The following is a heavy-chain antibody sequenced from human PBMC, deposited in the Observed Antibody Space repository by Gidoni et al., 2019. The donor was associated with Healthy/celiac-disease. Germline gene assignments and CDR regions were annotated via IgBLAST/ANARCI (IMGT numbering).Heavy chain of an antibody. Sequence: QLQLQDSGPGLVKPSETLSLTCTVSGGSISSSRYYWGWIRQPPGKGLEWIGSIYYSGSTYYNPSLRSRVTISKDTSKNQFSLKLSSVTAADTAVDYCARHDPGSGWFFDYWGQGTLVTVSS. J-gene: IGHJ4*02. V-gene: IGHV4-39*01. CDR2: IYYSGST. CDR1: GGSISSSRYY. D-gene: IGHD6-19*01. CDR3: ARHDPGSGWFFDY.